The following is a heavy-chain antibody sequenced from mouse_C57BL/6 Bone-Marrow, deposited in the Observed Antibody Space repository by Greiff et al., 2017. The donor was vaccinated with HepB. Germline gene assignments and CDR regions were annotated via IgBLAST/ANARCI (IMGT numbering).Heavy chain of an antibody. CDR1: GFNIKDDY. CDR2: IDPENGDT. V-gene: IGHV14-4*01. D-gene: IGHD1-1*01. CDR3: TTPITTVVGFDY. J-gene: IGHJ2*01. Sequence: VQLQQSGAELVRPGASVKLSCTASGFNIKDDYMHWVKQRPEQGLEWIGWIDPENGDTEYASKFQGKATITADTSSNTAYLQLSSLTSEDTAVYYCTTPITTVVGFDYWGQGTTLTVSS.